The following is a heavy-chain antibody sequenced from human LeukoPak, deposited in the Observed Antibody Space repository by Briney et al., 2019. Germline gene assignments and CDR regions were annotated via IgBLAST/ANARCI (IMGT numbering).Heavy chain of an antibody. Sequence: GGSLRLSCVASGFTFSSNGMHWVRQAPGKGLEWVAVIWYDGSNKYYADSVKGRFTISRDNSKNTLYLQMNSLRAEDTAVYYCARAEKIAVAGIGYYFDYWGQGTLVTVSS. CDR2: IWYDGSNK. V-gene: IGHV3-33*01. J-gene: IGHJ4*02. CDR1: GFTFSSNG. D-gene: IGHD6-19*01. CDR3: ARAEKIAVAGIGYYFDY.